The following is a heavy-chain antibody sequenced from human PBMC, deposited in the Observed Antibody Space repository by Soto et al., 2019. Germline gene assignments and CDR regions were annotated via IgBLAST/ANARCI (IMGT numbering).Heavy chain of an antibody. J-gene: IGHJ4*02. Sequence: SETLSLTCAVYGGSFSGYYWSWIRQPPGKGLEWIGEINHSGSTNYNPSLKSRVTISVDTSKNQFSLKLSSVTAADTAVYYCARLDAAYSSGWYYWGQGTLVTVSS. CDR3: ARLDAAYSSGWYY. V-gene: IGHV4-34*01. D-gene: IGHD6-19*01. CDR2: INHSGST. CDR1: GGSFSGYY.